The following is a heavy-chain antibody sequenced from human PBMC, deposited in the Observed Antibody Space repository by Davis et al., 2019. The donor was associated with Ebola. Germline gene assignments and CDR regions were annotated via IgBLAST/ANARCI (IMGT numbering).Heavy chain of an antibody. CDR2: IYSGGST. V-gene: IGHV3-53*01. J-gene: IGHJ4*02. CDR1: GFTVSSNY. Sequence: PGGSLRLSCAASGFTVSSNYMSWVRQAPGKGLEWVSVIYSGGSTYYADSVKGRFTISRDNSKNTLYLQMNSLRAEDTAVYYCAKDRGLGVGATVVDYWGQETLVTVSS. D-gene: IGHD1-26*01. CDR3: AKDRGLGVGATVVDY.